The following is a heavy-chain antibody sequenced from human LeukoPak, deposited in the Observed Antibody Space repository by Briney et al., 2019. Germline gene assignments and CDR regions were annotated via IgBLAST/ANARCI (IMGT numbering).Heavy chain of an antibody. CDR2: ISSSSSYT. CDR1: GFTFSVYY. D-gene: IGHD6-19*01. V-gene: IGHV3-11*06. Sequence: GSLRLSCAASGFTFSVYYMSWIRQAPGKGLEWVSYISSSSSYTNYADSVKGRFTISRDNAKNSLYLQMNSLRAEDTAVYYCARVEGIAVAENAFDIWGQGTMVTVSS. J-gene: IGHJ3*02. CDR3: ARVEGIAVAENAFDI.